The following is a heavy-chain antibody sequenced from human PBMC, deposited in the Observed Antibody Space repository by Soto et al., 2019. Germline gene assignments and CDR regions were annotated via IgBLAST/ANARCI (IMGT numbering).Heavy chain of an antibody. CDR3: ARAAKRYFDK. CDR1: GTTFNTFA. Sequence: QVQLVQSGAEVKKPGSSVKVSCTASGTTFNTFAISWVRQAPGQGLEWMGGIIPVLGPAFYSQKFQGRVTITADKSTTNAYLELSSLRSEDTAVYDCARAAKRYFDKWGQGTLVTVSS. V-gene: IGHV1-69*06. CDR2: IIPVLGPA. J-gene: IGHJ4*02.